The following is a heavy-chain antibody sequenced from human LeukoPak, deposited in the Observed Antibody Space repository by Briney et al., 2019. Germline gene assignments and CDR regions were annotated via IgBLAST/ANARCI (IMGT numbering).Heavy chain of an antibody. CDR2: ISSSGSTI. CDR1: GGSFSGYY. J-gene: IGHJ4*02. CDR3: ARLRSSGYSADY. Sequence: LSLTCAVYGGSFSGYYWSWIRQAPGKGLEWVSYISSSGSTIYYADSVKGRFTISRDNAKNSLYLQMNSLRAEDTAVYYCARLRSSGYSADYWGQGTLVTVSS. D-gene: IGHD3-22*01. V-gene: IGHV3-11*01.